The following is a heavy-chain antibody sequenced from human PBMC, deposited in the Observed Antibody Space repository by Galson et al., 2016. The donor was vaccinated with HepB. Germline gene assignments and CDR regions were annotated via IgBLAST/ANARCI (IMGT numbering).Heavy chain of an antibody. V-gene: IGHV3-7*01. CDR2: IKQDGNEK. CDR3: AREIPSRGKSDY. Sequence: SCAASGFTFSNYWMSWVRQAPGKGLEWVANIKQDGNEKYYVDSVKGRFTISRDNAKNPLYLQMNSLRDEDTAVYYCAREIPSRGKSDYWGQGTLVTVSS. J-gene: IGHJ4*02. CDR1: GFTFSNYW. D-gene: IGHD3-10*01.